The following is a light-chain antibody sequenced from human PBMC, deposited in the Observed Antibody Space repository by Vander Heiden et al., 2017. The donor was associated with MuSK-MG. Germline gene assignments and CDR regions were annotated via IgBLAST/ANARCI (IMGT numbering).Light chain of an antibody. V-gene: IGKV1-33*01. CDR2: DAS. Sequence: DIQLTQSPSSLSASVGDRVTITCQASQDISNYLNWYQQKPGKAPKLLIYDASNLEAGVPSRFSRSGSGTDYTFTISSLQPEDIATYYCQQYDNRLPLTLGGGTKVEIK. CDR3: QQYDNRLPLT. CDR1: QDISNY. J-gene: IGKJ4*01.